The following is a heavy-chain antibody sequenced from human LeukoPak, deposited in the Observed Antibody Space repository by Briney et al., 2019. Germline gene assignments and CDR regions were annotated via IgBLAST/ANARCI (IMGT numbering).Heavy chain of an antibody. D-gene: IGHD3-22*01. CDR1: GGTFSSYA. J-gene: IGHJ6*02. V-gene: IGHV1-69*13. CDR3: ARKEVITKKIGYYYGMDV. Sequence: SVKVSCKASGGTFSSYAISWVRQAPGQGLGWMGGIIPIFGTANYAQKFQGRVTITADESTSTAYMELSSLRSEDTAVYYCARKEVITKKIGYYYGMDVWGQGTTVTVSS. CDR2: IIPIFGTA.